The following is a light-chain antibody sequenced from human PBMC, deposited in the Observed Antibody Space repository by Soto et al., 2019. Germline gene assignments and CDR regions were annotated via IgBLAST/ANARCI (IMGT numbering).Light chain of an antibody. CDR1: SSNIGAGYD. CDR2: GNN. CDR3: QSYDSSLISYV. Sequence: QSVLTQPPSVSGAPGQRVTISCTGSSSNIGAGYDVHWYQQLPGTAPKLLIYGNNNRPSGVPDRFSGSKSGTSASLAITGLQAEDEAYYYCQSYDSSLISYVFGTGTKLTVL. V-gene: IGLV1-40*01. J-gene: IGLJ1*01.